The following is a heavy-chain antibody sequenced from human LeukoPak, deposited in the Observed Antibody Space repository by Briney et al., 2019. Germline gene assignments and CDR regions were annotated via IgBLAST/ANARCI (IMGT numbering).Heavy chain of an antibody. D-gene: IGHD3-22*01. CDR3: ARDSSNCDSSGYYSILFYY. CDR2: IYTSGST. J-gene: IGHJ4*02. CDR1: GGSISSYY. V-gene: IGHV4-4*07. Sequence: PSETLSLTCTVSGGSISSYYWSWIRQPAGKGLEWIGRIYTSGSTNYNPSLKSRVTMSVDTSKNQFSLKLSSVTAADTAVYYCARDSSNCDSSGYYSILFYYWGQGTLVTVSS.